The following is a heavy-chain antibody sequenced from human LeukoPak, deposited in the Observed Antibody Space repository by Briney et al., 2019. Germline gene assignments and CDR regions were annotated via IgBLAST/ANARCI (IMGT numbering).Heavy chain of an antibody. V-gene: IGHV3-30*04. J-gene: IGHJ4*02. Sequence: GGSLRLSCAASGFTFSSYAMHWVRQAPGKGLEWVAVISYDGSNKYYADSVKGRFTISRDNSKNTLYLQMNSLRAEDTAVYYCARDGGSGWYFSVYWGQGTLVTVSS. D-gene: IGHD6-19*01. CDR2: ISYDGSNK. CDR1: GFTFSSYA. CDR3: ARDGGSGWYFSVY.